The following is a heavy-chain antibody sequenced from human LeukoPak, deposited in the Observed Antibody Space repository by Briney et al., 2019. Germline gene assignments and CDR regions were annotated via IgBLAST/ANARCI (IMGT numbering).Heavy chain of an antibody. Sequence: PGGSLRLSCAASGFTSSSYAMSWVRQAPGKGLEWVSAISGSGGSTYYADSVKGRFTISRDNSKNTLYLRMNSLRAEDTAVYYCAKDRTTVTTLIDYWGQGTLVTVSS. CDR2: ISGSGGST. CDR3: AKDRTTVTTLIDY. CDR1: GFTSSSYA. V-gene: IGHV3-23*01. D-gene: IGHD4-17*01. J-gene: IGHJ4*02.